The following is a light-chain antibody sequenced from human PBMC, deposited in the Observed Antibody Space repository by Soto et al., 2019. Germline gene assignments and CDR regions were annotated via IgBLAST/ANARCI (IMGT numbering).Light chain of an antibody. CDR2: DAS. J-gene: IGKJ1*01. V-gene: IGKV3-11*01. CDR3: QQYGSPPPT. Sequence: EIVLTQSPATLSLSPGERATLSCRASQSVSSYLAWYQQKPGQAPRLLIYDASNRATGIPARFSGSGSGTDFTLTISRLEPEDFAVYYCQQYGSPPPTFGQGTKVDIK. CDR1: QSVSSY.